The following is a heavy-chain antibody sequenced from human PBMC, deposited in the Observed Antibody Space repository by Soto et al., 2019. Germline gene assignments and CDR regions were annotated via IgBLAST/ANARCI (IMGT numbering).Heavy chain of an antibody. J-gene: IGHJ3*02. D-gene: IGHD3-22*01. CDR3: AKDYGLRTYYYDSSGPFDI. CDR2: ISYDGSNK. V-gene: IGHV3-30*18. CDR1: GFPFSSYG. Sequence: GGSLSLSCAASGFPFSSYGMHWVRQAPGKGLEWVAVISYDGSNKYYADSVKGRFTISRDNSKNTLYLQMNSLRAEDTAVYYCAKDYGLRTYYYDSSGPFDIWGQGTMVTVS.